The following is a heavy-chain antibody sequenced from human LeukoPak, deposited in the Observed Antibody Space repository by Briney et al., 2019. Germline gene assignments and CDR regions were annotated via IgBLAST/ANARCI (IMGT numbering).Heavy chain of an antibody. D-gene: IGHD6-13*01. V-gene: IGHV4-59*01. CDR3: ARVGSWYYFDY. Sequence: SETLSLTCTVSGGSFSSYYWTWIRQPPGKGLEWIGYIDYSGNTNYSPSLKSRVTISVDTSMNQFSLKLGFLTAADTAVYYCARVGSWYYFDYWGQGTLVTVSS. J-gene: IGHJ4*02. CDR1: GGSFSSYY. CDR2: IDYSGNT.